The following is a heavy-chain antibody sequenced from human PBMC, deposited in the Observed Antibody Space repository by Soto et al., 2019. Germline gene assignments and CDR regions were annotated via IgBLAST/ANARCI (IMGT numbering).Heavy chain of an antibody. D-gene: IGHD3-9*01. J-gene: IGHJ4*02. CDR3: ARGDYFDRRFDY. CDR2: IKQDGSRK. CDR1: GFTFSTYW. Sequence: AGWSLRPSCAASGFTFSTYWMHWVRHAPGKGLEWVATIKQDGSRKDYVDSVKGRFTVSRDNAKNSLYLQMNSLRAEDTAVYYCARGDYFDRRFDYWGQGTLVTVSS. V-gene: IGHV3-7*03.